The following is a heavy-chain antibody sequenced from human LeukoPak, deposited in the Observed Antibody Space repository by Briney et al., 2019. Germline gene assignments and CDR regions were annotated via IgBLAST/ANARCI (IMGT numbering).Heavy chain of an antibody. CDR2: IYTSGST. V-gene: IGHV4-61*02. D-gene: IGHD5-24*01. CDR3: ARISRDGYNYFNY. Sequence: SQTLSLTCTVSGGSISSGSYYWSWIRQPPGKGLEWIGRIYTSGSTNYNPSLKSRVTISVDTSKNQSALKLSSVTAADTAVYYCARISRDGYNYFNYWGQGTLVTVSS. J-gene: IGHJ4*02. CDR1: GGSISSGSYY.